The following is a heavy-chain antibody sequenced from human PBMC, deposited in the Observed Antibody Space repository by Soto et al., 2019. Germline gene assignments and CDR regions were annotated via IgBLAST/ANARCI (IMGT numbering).Heavy chain of an antibody. J-gene: IGHJ4*02. Sequence: ASVKVSCKASGYTFTGCYIHWVRQAPGQGLEWVGWINPNSGGTNYAQKFQGRVTMTRDTSISTAYMELSRLRSDDTAVYYCARDAYSGYETLDYWGQGTLVTVSS. V-gene: IGHV1-2*02. CDR1: GYTFTGCY. CDR3: ARDAYSGYETLDY. D-gene: IGHD5-12*01. CDR2: INPNSGGT.